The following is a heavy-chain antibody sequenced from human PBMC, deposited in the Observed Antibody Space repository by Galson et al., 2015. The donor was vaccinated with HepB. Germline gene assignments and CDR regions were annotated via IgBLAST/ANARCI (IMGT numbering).Heavy chain of an antibody. V-gene: IGHV3-30*18. CDR2: ISYDGSNK. J-gene: IGHJ6*03. CDR3: AKEGPDDEWLASPLYYYYYMDV. Sequence: SLRLSCAASGFTFSSYGMHWVRQAPGKGLEWVAVISYDGSNKYYADSVKGRFTISRDNSKNTLYLQMNSLRAEDTAVYYCAKEGPDDEWLASPLYYYYYMDVWGKGTTVTVSS. CDR1: GFTFSSYG. D-gene: IGHD3-3*01.